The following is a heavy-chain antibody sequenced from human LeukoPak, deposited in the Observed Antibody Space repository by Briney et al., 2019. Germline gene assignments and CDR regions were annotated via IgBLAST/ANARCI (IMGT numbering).Heavy chain of an antibody. CDR1: GGSISSYY. J-gene: IGHJ4*02. CDR3: ASYDFWSGYFDY. D-gene: IGHD3-3*01. Sequence: SETLSLTCTVSGGSISSYYWSWIRQPPGEGLEWIGYIYYSGSTNYNPSLKSRITISVDTSKNQFSLKLSSVTAADTAVYYCASYDFWSGYFDYWGQGTLVTVSS. V-gene: IGHV4-59*01. CDR2: IYYSGST.